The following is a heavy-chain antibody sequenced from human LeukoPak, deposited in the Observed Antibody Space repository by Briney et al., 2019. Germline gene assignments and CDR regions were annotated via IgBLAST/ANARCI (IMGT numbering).Heavy chain of an antibody. D-gene: IGHD6-6*01. CDR3: ARVTGIAARPHDY. CDR2: MTPNSGNT. J-gene: IGHJ4*02. Sequence: ASVKVSCKASGYTFTSYDINWVRQATGQGLEYMGWMTPNSGNTGYAQKFQGRVTITRDTSINTAYMELSSLTSEDTAVYYCARVTGIAARPHDYWGQGTLVTVSS. CDR1: GYTFTSYD. V-gene: IGHV1-8*03.